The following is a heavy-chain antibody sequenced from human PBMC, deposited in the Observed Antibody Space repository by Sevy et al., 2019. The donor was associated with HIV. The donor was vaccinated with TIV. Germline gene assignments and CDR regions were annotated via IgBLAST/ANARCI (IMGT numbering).Heavy chain of an antibody. CDR1: GFTFSNYR. Sequence: GESLKISCAASGFTFSNYRMNWVRQAPGKGLEWGSSISSSSNYIYYADSVKGRFTTSRDNAKNSLYLQMNSLRAEDTAVYYCARGSAVLSATIWDGFDYWGQGTLVTVSS. V-gene: IGHV3-21*01. CDR3: ARGSAVLSATIWDGFDY. J-gene: IGHJ4*02. D-gene: IGHD2-2*02. CDR2: ISSSSNYI.